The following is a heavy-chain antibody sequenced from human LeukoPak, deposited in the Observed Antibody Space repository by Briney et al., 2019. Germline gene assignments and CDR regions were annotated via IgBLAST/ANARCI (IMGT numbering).Heavy chain of an antibody. J-gene: IGHJ4*02. CDR2: IYTSGST. V-gene: IGHV4-4*07. CDR3: ARDSSTVTTRHFDY. D-gene: IGHD4-17*01. Sequence: KPSETLPLTCTVSGGSISSYYWSWIRQPAGKGLEWIGRIYTSGSTNYNPSLKSRVTMSVDTSKNQFSLKLSSVTAADTAVYYCARDSSTVTTRHFDYWGQGTLVTVSS. CDR1: GGSISSYY.